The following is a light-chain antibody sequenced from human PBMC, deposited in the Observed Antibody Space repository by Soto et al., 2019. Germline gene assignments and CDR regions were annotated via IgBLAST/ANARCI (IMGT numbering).Light chain of an antibody. Sequence: EIVLTQSPGTLSLSPGERATLSCSASQSVGSNYLAWYQQTPGQAPRLLIHGASTRATGIPDRFSGSGSGTDFTLTLSRLEYEDSAVYYCHQYASSPLTFGQGTRLEIK. CDR1: QSVGSNY. CDR3: HQYASSPLT. J-gene: IGKJ5*01. V-gene: IGKV3-20*01. CDR2: GAS.